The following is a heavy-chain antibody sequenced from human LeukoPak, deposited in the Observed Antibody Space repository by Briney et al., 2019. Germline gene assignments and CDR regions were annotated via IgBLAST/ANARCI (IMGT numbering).Heavy chain of an antibody. V-gene: IGHV3-74*01. CDR3: AVPPPPGFSYGENLFDY. D-gene: IGHD5-18*01. CDR2: ITRDGSST. CDR1: GFTFSSSW. J-gene: IGHJ4*02. Sequence: GGSLRPSCAASGFTFSSSWMHWVRQAPGKGLVWVSRITRDGSSTTYADSVKGRITISRDNAKDTLYLQMNSLRAEDTAVYYCAVPPPPGFSYGENLFDYWGQGTLVTVSS.